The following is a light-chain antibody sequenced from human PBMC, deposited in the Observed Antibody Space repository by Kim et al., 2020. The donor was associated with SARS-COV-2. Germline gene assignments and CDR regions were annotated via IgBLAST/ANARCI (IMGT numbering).Light chain of an antibody. V-gene: IGLV1-44*01. CDR3: ATWDDSPDGPV. CDR1: NSNSGSNT. J-gene: IGLJ2*01. CDR2: LNS. Sequence: GQRVTISFSGSNSNSGSNTVNWYQQVPGTAPKLLIYLNSQRPSGVPDRFSGSKSGTSASLAISGLQSEDEADYYCATWDDSPDGPVFGGGTQLTVL.